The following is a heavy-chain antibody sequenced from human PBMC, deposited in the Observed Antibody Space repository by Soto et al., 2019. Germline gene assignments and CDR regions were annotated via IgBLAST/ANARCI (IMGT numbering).Heavy chain of an antibody. D-gene: IGHD6-6*01. Sequence: EVQVVESGGGLVQPGGSLRLSCAASGFTFSSYCMHWVRRAPGKGLVWVSRINTDGSSTSYADSVKVRFTISRDNAKTTLYLQMNSLTSEDTAVYFCARGETPHSNSSVYWGQETLVTVSS. CDR1: GFTFSSYC. CDR2: INTDGSST. J-gene: IGHJ4*02. CDR3: ARGETPHSNSSVY. V-gene: IGHV3-74*01.